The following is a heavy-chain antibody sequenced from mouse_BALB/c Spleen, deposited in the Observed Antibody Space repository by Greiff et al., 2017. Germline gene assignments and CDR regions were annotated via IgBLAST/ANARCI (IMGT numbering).Heavy chain of an antibody. D-gene: IGHD1-1*01. J-gene: IGHJ2*01. CDR3: VRHRGTTGFDY. Sequence: DVMLVESGGGLVQPKGSLKLSCAASGFTFNTYAMNWVRQAPGKGLEWVARIRSKSNNYATYYADSVKDRFTISRDDSQSMLYLQMNNLKTEDTAMYYCVRHRGTTGFDYWGQGTTLTVSS. V-gene: IGHV10-1*02. CDR2: IRSKSNNYAT. CDR1: GFTFNTYA.